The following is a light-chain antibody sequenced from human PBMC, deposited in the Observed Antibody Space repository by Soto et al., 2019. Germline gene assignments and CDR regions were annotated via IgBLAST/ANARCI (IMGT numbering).Light chain of an antibody. J-gene: IGKJ4*01. CDR2: GTS. CDR3: EYYGSSIT. CDR1: QSISNNH. V-gene: IGKV3-20*01. Sequence: EIVLTQSPGTLSSSPGERVTLSCRASQSISNNHLAWYQQKPGQAPRLLIHGTSNRATGIPDRFSGSGSGTDFTLTFSRLEPEDFAVYYCEYYGSSITFGGGTKVEIK.